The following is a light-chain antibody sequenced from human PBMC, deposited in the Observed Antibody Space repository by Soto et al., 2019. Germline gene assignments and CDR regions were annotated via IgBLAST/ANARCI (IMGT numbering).Light chain of an antibody. Sequence: QSALTQPASVYGSPGQSITISCTGTSSDVGGYNYVYWYQQHPGKAPKLMIYDVSNRPSGVSNRFSGSKSGNTASLTISGLQAEDEADYFCSSYTSSSAPSAVFGGGTQLTVL. V-gene: IGLV2-14*01. CDR2: DVS. CDR3: SSYTSSSAPSAV. CDR1: SSDVGGYNY. J-gene: IGLJ7*01.